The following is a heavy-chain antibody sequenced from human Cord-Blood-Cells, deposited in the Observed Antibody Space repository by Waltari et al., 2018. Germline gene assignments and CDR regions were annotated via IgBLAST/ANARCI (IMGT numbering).Heavy chain of an antibody. J-gene: IGHJ4*02. CDR2: IIPIFGTA. CDR3: ARRYSSSWYYFDY. D-gene: IGHD6-13*01. V-gene: IGHV1-69*01. CDR1: GGAFTSHA. Sequence: QVQLVQSGAAVKKPGASGKVSCESSGGAFTSHAISRVRLAPGQGLEWMGGIIPIFGTANYAQKFQGRVTITADESTSTAYMELSSLRSEDTAVYYCARRYSSSWYYFDYWGQGTLVTVSS.